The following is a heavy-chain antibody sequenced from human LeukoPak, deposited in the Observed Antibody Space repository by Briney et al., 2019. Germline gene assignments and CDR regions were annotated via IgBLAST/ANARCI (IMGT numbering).Heavy chain of an antibody. Sequence: SETLSLTCAVYGGSFSGYYWSWIRQPPGKGLEWIGEINHSGSTNYNPSLKSRATMSVDTSKNQFSLRLSSVTATDTAVYYCATRRSGSHPYYWGQGTLVTVSS. CDR3: ATRRSGSHPYY. J-gene: IGHJ4*02. CDR1: GGSFSGYY. V-gene: IGHV4-34*01. CDR2: INHSGST. D-gene: IGHD1-26*01.